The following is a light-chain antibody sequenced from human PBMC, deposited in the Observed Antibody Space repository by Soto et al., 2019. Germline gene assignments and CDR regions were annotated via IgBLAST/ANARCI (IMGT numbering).Light chain of an antibody. Sequence: EIVLTQSPVTLSLSPGERATLSCRASQSVSSSLAWYQQKPGQAPRLLIYDASNTATGIPARFSGSGSGTDFTLTISSLEPEDFAIYYCQHYGSSSWTFGQGTKVEVK. J-gene: IGKJ1*01. CDR1: QSVSSS. CDR3: QHYGSSSWT. V-gene: IGKV3-11*01. CDR2: DAS.